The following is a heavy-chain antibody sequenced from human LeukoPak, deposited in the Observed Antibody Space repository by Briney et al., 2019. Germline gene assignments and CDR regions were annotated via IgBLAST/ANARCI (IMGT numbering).Heavy chain of an antibody. V-gene: IGHV4-30-4*08. Sequence: SETLSLTCTVSGGSISSGDYYWSWIRQPPGKGLEWIGYIYYSGSTYYNPSLKSRVTISVDTSKNQFSLKLSSVTAADTAVYYCARVDYTIFGVVIIRAFDIWGQGRMVTVSS. CDR1: GGSISSGDYY. CDR3: ARVDYTIFGVVIIRAFDI. J-gene: IGHJ3*02. CDR2: IYYSGST. D-gene: IGHD3-3*01.